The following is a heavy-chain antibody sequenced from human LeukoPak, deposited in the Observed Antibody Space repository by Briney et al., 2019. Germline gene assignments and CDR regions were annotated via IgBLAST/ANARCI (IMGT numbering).Heavy chain of an antibody. Sequence: SETLSLTCAVYGGSFSGYYWSWIRQPPGKGLEWIGEINHSGSTNYNPSLKSRVTISVDTSKNQFSLKLSSVTAADTAVHYCAKDGSSGYYSNYYFDYWGQGTLVTVSS. CDR1: GGSFSGYY. CDR2: INHSGST. CDR3: AKDGSSGYYSNYYFDY. D-gene: IGHD3-22*01. J-gene: IGHJ4*02. V-gene: IGHV4-34*01.